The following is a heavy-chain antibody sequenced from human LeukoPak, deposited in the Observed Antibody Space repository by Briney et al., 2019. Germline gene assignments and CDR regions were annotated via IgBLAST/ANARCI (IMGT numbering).Heavy chain of an antibody. D-gene: IGHD3-3*01. J-gene: IGHJ4*02. CDR1: GGSISSSSYY. Sequence: PSETLSLTCTVSGGSISSSSYYWGWIRQPPGKGLEWIGSIYYSGSTYYNPSLKSRVTISVDTSKNQFSLKLSSVTAADTAVYYCARTYYDFWSGQIKRSYYFDYWGQGTLVTVSS. CDR3: ARTYYDFWSGQIKRSYYFDY. V-gene: IGHV4-39*07. CDR2: IYYSGST.